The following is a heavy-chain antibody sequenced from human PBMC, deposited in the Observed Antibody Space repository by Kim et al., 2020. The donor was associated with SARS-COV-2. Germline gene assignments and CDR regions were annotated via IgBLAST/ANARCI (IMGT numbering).Heavy chain of an antibody. J-gene: IGHJ4*02. Sequence: PPLKSRVTISVDKSKDQFSLQLSSVTAADTAVYYCARGGVLAARPGDFDYWGQGTLVNVSS. D-gene: IGHD6-6*01. CDR3: ARGGVLAARPGDFDY. V-gene: IGHV4-4*02.